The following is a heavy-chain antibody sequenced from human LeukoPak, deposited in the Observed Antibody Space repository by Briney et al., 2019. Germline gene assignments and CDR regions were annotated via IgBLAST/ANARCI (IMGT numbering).Heavy chain of an antibody. CDR1: GGSISSYY. D-gene: IGHD6-6*01. J-gene: IGHJ4*02. CDR2: IYYSGST. V-gene: IGHV4-59*12. CDR3: ARTSDSSSQYYFDY. Sequence: SETLSLTCTVSGGSISSYYWSWIRQPPGKGLEWIGYIYYSGSTNYNPSLKSRVTISVDTSKNQFSLKLSSVTAADTAVYYCARTSDSSSQYYFDYWGQGTLVTVSS.